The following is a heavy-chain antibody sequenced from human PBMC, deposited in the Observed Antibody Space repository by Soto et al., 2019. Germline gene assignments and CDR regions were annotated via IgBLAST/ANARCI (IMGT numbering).Heavy chain of an antibody. D-gene: IGHD2-21*02. CDR2: IYYSGST. J-gene: IGHJ4*02. CDR3: ARQRTSVVTQAYFDS. CDR1: VDSINNRSYY. Sequence: SETLSLTCTVTVDSINNRSYYWGWIRQPPGKGLEWIGSIYYSGSTYNNPSLKSRVSMSVDTSKNQFSLKLRSVTTADTALYYCARQRTSVVTQAYFDSWGQGSLVTVSS. V-gene: IGHV4-39*01.